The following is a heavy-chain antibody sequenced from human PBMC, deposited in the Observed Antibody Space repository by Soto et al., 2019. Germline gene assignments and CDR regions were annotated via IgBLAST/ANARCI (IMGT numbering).Heavy chain of an antibody. CDR1: GFTFSSYS. Sequence: LRLSCAASGFTFSSYSMNWVRQAPGKGLEWVSSISSSSSYIYYADSVKGRFTISRDNAKNSLYLQMNSLRAEDTAVYYCARDPGSGWDFDYWGQGTLVTVSS. J-gene: IGHJ4*02. V-gene: IGHV3-21*01. CDR3: ARDPGSGWDFDY. CDR2: ISSSSSYI. D-gene: IGHD6-19*01.